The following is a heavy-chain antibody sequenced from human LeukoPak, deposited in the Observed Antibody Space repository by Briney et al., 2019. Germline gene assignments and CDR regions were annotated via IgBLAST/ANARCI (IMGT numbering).Heavy chain of an antibody. D-gene: IGHD3-3*01. Sequence: GGSLRLSCAASGFPLSYYWMHWVRQAPGKGLEWVSRIKSDGSSTDCADFVKGRFTISRDNAKNTLYLQMNSLRAEDTAVYYCARDYDFQRFDYWGQGTLVSVSS. CDR3: ARDYDFQRFDY. V-gene: IGHV3-74*01. CDR2: IKSDGSST. CDR1: GFPLSYYW. J-gene: IGHJ4*02.